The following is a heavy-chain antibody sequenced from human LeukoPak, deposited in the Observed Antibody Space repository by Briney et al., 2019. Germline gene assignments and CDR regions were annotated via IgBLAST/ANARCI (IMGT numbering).Heavy chain of an antibody. V-gene: IGHV1-46*01. D-gene: IGHD6-19*01. CDR3: ASPLAVAGTWVLPDY. J-gene: IGHJ4*02. Sequence: ASVKVSCKASGYTFTSYYMHWVRQAPGQGLEWMGIINPSGGSTSYAQKFQGRVTMTRDTSTSTVYMELSSLRSEDTAVYYCASPLAVAGTWVLPDYWGQGTLVTVSS. CDR1: GYTFTSYY. CDR2: INPSGGST.